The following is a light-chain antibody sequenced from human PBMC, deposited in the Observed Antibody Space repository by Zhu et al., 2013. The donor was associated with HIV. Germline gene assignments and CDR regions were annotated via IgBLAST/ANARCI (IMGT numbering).Light chain of an antibody. V-gene: IGKV3-15*01. CDR3: QQYNNWLFT. J-gene: IGKJ5*01. CDR1: QSVSTN. CDR2: SVS. Sequence: EIVMTQSPASLSVSPGERATLSCRASQSVSTNVAWYQQKPGQAPRLLMYSVSARATNIPARFSGSGSGTDFTLTISYLQSEDFAIYYCQQYNNWLFTFGQGTRLE.